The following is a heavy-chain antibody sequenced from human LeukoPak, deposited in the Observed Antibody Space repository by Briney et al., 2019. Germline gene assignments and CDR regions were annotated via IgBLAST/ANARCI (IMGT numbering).Heavy chain of an antibody. CDR3: ARASVVTDY. D-gene: IGHD4-23*01. Sequence: PSETLSLTCAVYGGSFSGYYWSWIRQPPGKGLEWIGEINHSGSTNYNPSLKSRVTISVDTFKNQFSLKLSSVTAADTAVYYCARASVVTDYWGQGTLVTVSS. J-gene: IGHJ4*02. CDR1: GGSFSGYY. CDR2: INHSGST. V-gene: IGHV4-34*01.